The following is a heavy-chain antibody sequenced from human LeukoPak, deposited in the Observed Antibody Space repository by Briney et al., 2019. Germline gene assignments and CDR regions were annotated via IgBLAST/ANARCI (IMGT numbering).Heavy chain of an antibody. CDR3: AKGVGAPRRHFDY. CDR1: GFTFNDYY. CDR2: INIGGTNT. J-gene: IGHJ4*02. Sequence: GSLRLSCAASGFTFNDYYMSWIRQAPGKGLEWLSYINIGGTNTHYADSVKGRFTISRDNDKKSLYLEMNNLRAEDTAVYYCAKGVGAPRRHFDYWGQGTLVTVSS. D-gene: IGHD1-26*01. V-gene: IGHV3-11*01.